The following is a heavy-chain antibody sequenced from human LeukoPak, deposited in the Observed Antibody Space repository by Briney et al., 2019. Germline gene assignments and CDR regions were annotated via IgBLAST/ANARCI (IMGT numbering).Heavy chain of an antibody. CDR1: GFTFSSDS. J-gene: IGHJ3*02. Sequence: GGSLRLSCAPPGFTFSSDSMNWVRQAPGKGLEWVSSISSSSSYIYYADSVKGRFTISRDNAKNSLYLQMNSLRAEDTAVYYCARDYVVVVVTEAFDIWGQGTMVTVSS. D-gene: IGHD2-15*01. CDR2: ISSSSSYI. V-gene: IGHV3-21*01. CDR3: ARDYVVVVVTEAFDI.